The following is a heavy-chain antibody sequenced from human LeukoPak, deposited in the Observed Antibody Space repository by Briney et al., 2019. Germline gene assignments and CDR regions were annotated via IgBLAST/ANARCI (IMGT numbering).Heavy chain of an antibody. CDR3: ARVPYDSGGYFPCPSWFDP. V-gene: IGHV1-18*01. CDR1: GYTFTSYG. D-gene: IGHD3-22*01. Sequence: ASVKVSCKASGYTFTSYGISWVRQAPGQGLEWMGWISAYSGDTNDARKLQGRVTMTTDTSTSTAYMELRSLRSDDTAVYYCARVPYDSGGYFPCPSWFDPWGQGTLVTVSS. CDR2: ISAYSGDT. J-gene: IGHJ5*02.